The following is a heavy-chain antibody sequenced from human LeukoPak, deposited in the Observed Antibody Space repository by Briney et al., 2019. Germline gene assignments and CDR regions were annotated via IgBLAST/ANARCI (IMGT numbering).Heavy chain of an antibody. CDR2: IDPSDSFT. J-gene: IGHJ5*02. CDR3: ARHSAPRDWFEP. D-gene: IGHD2-21*01. CDR1: GYIFKNYW. V-gene: IGHV5-10-1*01. Sequence: GESLKISRKGSGYIFKNYWISWVRQMPGKGLEWMGRIDPSDSFTNYSPSFQGHVTISADKSISTAYLQWSSLKASDTAIYYCARHSAPRDWFEPWGQGTLVTVSA.